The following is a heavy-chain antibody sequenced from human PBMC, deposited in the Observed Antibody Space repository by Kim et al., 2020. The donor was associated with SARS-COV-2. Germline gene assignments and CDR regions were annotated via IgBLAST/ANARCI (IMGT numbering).Heavy chain of an antibody. CDR1: GDSVSSNSAA. J-gene: IGHJ2*01. Sequence: SQTLSLTCAISGDSVSSNSAAWNWIRQSPSRGLEWLGRTYYRSKWYNDYAVSVKSRITINPDTSKNQFSLQLNSVTPEDTAVYYCARDLLPPNYYDSSGYYFGFERQAWYFDLWGRGTLVTVSS. V-gene: IGHV6-1*01. CDR3: ARDLLPPNYYDSSGYYFGFERQAWYFDL. D-gene: IGHD3-22*01. CDR2: TYYRSKWYN.